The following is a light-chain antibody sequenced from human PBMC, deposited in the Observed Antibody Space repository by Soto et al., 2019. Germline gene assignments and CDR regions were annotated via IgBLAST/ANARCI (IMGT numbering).Light chain of an antibody. CDR3: SSYTTRTRGIPYV. V-gene: IGLV2-14*03. CDR2: DVT. J-gene: IGLJ1*01. CDR1: SSDVGGYDY. Sequence: QSALTQPASVSGSPGQSITISCTGTSSDVGGYDYVSWYLQRPGKAPKLMIYDVTRRPSGISNRFSGSKSGNTASLTISGLQAEDEADYYCSSYTTRTRGIPYVFGTGTKLTVL.